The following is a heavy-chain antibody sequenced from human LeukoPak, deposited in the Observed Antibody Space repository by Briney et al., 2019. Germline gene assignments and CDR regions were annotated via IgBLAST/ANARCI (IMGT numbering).Heavy chain of an antibody. CDR1: GDSISGYY. V-gene: IGHV4-59*08. J-gene: IGHJ3*02. CDR3: ARHRSPYDAFDI. Sequence: SETSSLTCTVSGDSISGYYWSWIRQPPGKGLEWVGYVHYSGRTNYNASLEGRVTMPLDTSKNQFSLKLNSVTAADTAVYYCARHRSPYDAFDIWGQGTLLTVSS. CDR2: VHYSGRT. D-gene: IGHD1-26*01.